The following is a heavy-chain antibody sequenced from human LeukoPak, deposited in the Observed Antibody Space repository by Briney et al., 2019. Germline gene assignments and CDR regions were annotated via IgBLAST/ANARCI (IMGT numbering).Heavy chain of an antibody. Sequence: ASVKVSCKASGYTFTSYDINWVRQATGQGLGWMGWMNPNSGNTGYAQKFQGRVTITRNTSISTAYMELSSLRSEDTAVYYCARKQWLVHDAFDIWGQGTMVTVSS. D-gene: IGHD6-19*01. V-gene: IGHV1-8*03. CDR2: MNPNSGNT. J-gene: IGHJ3*02. CDR3: ARKQWLVHDAFDI. CDR1: GYTFTSYD.